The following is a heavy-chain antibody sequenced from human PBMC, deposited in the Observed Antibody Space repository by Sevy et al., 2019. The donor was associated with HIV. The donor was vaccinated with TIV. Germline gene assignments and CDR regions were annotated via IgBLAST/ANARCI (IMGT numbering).Heavy chain of an antibody. CDR1: GGSISSGSYY. CDR2: IYTSGST. CDR3: ARDQYYYDSSGYPFDI. D-gene: IGHD3-22*01. Sequence: SETLSLTCTVSGGSISSGSYYWSWIRQPAGKGLEWIGRIYTSGSTNYNPSLKSRVTMSVDTSKDQFSLKLSSVTAAETAVYYCARDQYYYDSSGYPFDIWGQGTMVTVSS. J-gene: IGHJ3*02. V-gene: IGHV4-61*02.